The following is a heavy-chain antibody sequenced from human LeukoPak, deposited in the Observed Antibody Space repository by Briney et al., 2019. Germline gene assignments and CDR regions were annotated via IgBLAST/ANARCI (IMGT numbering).Heavy chain of an antibody. CDR1: GGSISSGGDY. D-gene: IGHD5-24*01. Sequence: SQTLSLTCTVSGGSISSGGDYWSWIRQHPGKGLEWIGYIFHTGTTYYNPSLKSRVTISLDTSENQFSLKLSSVTAADTAVYYCAKYMAPPAGGNYFDHWGQGTLVTVSS. J-gene: IGHJ4*02. CDR3: AKYMAPPAGGNYFDH. V-gene: IGHV4-31*03. CDR2: IFHTGTT.